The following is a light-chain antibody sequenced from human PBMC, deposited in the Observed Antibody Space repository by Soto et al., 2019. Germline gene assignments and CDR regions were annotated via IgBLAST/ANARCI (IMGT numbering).Light chain of an antibody. V-gene: IGKV1-39*01. J-gene: IGKJ2*01. CDR3: QQSYSTPPKYT. CDR2: AAS. CDR1: QSISSY. Sequence: DIPMTQSPSSLSASVGDRVTITCRASQSISSYLNWYQQKPGKAPKLLIYAASSLQSGVPSRFSGSGSGTDFTLTISSLQPEDFATYYCQQSYSTPPKYTFGQGIKLEIK.